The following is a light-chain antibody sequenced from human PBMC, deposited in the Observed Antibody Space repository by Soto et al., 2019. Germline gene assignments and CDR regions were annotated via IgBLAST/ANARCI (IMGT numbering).Light chain of an antibody. Sequence: DIQMTQSPSTLSASVGDRVTITCRASQSISSWLAWYQQKPGKAPKLLIYEASSLESGVPARFSDSGSGTEFTLTISSLQPDDFATYYCQQYNTYSSWTFGQGTKVEIK. CDR3: QQYNTYSSWT. CDR1: QSISSW. V-gene: IGKV1-5*03. J-gene: IGKJ1*01. CDR2: EAS.